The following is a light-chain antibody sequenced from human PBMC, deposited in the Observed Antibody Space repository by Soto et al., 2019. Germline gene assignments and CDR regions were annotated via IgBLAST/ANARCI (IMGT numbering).Light chain of an antibody. CDR1: QTISTF. Sequence: PSSLSASVGDRVTITCRSSQTISTFLHWFQQKPGKAPNLLIYDASSLQSGVPSRFSGSGSGTDFTLTISSLQPEDFAVYYCQQYGSSLLTFGGGTKVDI. CDR2: DAS. CDR3: QQYGSSLLT. V-gene: IGKV1-39*01. J-gene: IGKJ4*01.